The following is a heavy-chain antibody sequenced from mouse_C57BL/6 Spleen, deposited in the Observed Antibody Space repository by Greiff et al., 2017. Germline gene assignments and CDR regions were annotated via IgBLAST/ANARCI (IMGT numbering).Heavy chain of an antibody. D-gene: IGHD2-3*01. Sequence: DVKLVESGGDLVKPGGSLKLSCAASGFTFSSYGLSWVRQTPDTRLEWVATISSGGSYTYYPDSVKGRFTISRDNAKNTLYLQMSSLKSEDTAMYYCARYGYYGDYYAMDYWGQGTSGTVSS. CDR2: ISSGGSYT. J-gene: IGHJ4*01. CDR1: GFTFSSYG. V-gene: IGHV5-6*02. CDR3: ARYGYYGDYYAMDY.